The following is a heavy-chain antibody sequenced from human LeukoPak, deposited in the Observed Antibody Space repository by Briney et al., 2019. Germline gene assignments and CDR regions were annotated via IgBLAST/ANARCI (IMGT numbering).Heavy chain of an antibody. J-gene: IGHJ4*02. D-gene: IGHD3-22*01. CDR3: ARGYHARRGYYDSSGYYFEY. CDR1: GSTFSGHA. CDR2: IGDIGGST. Sequence: GGSLKPSCPASGSTFSGHAMSWVRQPPGRGLDGFSGIGDIGGSTNYADSVEGRFTISRDNSKNTLHLQMNSLRAEDTAVYYCARGYHARRGYYDSSGYYFEYWGQGTLVTVSS. V-gene: IGHV3-23*01.